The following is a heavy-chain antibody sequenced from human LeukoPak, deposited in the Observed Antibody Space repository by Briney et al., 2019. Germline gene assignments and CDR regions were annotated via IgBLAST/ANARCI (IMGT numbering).Heavy chain of an antibody. V-gene: IGHV3-11*04. CDR1: GFTFSDYY. CDR3: ARVVPMYYFDY. Sequence: GGSLRLSCVASGFTFSDYYMSWIRQAPGKGLDWVSYISSSGSTIYYADSVKGRFTVSRDNAKNSLYLQMNSLRAEDTAVYYCARVVPMYYFDYWDQGTLVTVSS. J-gene: IGHJ4*02. CDR2: ISSSGSTI.